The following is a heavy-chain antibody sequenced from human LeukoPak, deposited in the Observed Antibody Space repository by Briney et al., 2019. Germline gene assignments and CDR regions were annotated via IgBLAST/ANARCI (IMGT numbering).Heavy chain of an antibody. D-gene: IGHD1-1*01. V-gene: IGHV3-21*01. J-gene: IGHJ4*02. CDR2: ISSSSTYI. CDR3: ARGLTLQLGPY. CDR1: GFPFSSFS. Sequence: GGSLRLSCAASGFPFSSFSMNWVRQAPGKGLEWVSSISSSSTYIYYADSVKGRFTISRDNAKNSLHLQMNSLRAEDTAVYYCARGLTLQLGPYWGQGTLVTVSS.